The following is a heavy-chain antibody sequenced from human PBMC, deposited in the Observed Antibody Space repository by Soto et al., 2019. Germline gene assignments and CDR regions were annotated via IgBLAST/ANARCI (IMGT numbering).Heavy chain of an antibody. CDR1: GFTYDDHG. CDR3: ARAVAPTISGAFDI. V-gene: IGHV3-9*01. Sequence: QLLESGGGLVQPGGSLRLSCAASGFTYDDHGIHWVRQAPGKGLEWVSGISWNSGSIGYADSLKGRFTISRDNAKNSLYLQMNSLRPEDTALYYCARAVAPTISGAFDIWGQGTMVTVSS. D-gene: IGHD3-3*01. CDR2: ISWNSGSI. J-gene: IGHJ3*02.